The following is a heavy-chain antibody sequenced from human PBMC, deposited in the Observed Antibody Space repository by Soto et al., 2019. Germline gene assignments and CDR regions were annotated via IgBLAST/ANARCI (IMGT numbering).Heavy chain of an antibody. Sequence: ASVKVSCKXSGYTFTSYGISWVRQAPGQGLEWMGWISAYNGNTNYAQELQGRVTMTTDTSTSTAYMELRSLRSDDTAVYYCARGPQIYCSSTSCYASDYWGQGTLVTVSS. D-gene: IGHD2-2*01. CDR1: GYTFTSYG. CDR3: ARGPQIYCSSTSCYASDY. J-gene: IGHJ4*02. CDR2: ISAYNGNT. V-gene: IGHV1-18*01.